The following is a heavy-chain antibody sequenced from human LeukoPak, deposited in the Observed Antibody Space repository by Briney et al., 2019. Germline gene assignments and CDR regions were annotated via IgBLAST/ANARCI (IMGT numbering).Heavy chain of an antibody. CDR3: ARDTFQPGLIDS. J-gene: IGHJ4*02. D-gene: IGHD2-2*01. Sequence: GGSLRLSCAASGFPFSLYAMNWVRQAPGKGLEWVSYINDVSTDIHYADSVKGRFSISRDSARNTLHLQLSSLRAEDTAVYYCARDTFQPGLIDSWGQGTLVTVS. CDR2: INDVSTDI. CDR1: GFPFSLYA. V-gene: IGHV3-21*05.